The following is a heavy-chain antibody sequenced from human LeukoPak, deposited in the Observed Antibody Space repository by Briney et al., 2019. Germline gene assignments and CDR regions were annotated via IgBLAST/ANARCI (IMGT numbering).Heavy chain of an antibody. CDR3: AREDGSGSYVDY. J-gene: IGHJ4*02. CDR1: GFTVSSNY. V-gene: IGHV3-53*01. CDR2: IYSGGST. D-gene: IGHD3-10*01. Sequence: PGGSLRLSCAASGFTVSSNYMSWVGQAPGKGLEWVSVIYSGGSTYYADSVKSRFTISRDNSKNTLYLQMNSLRAEDTAVYYCAREDGSGSYVDYWGQGTLVTVSS.